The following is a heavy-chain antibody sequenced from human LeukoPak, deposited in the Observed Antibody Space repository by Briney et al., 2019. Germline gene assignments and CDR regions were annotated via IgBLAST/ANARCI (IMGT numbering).Heavy chain of an antibody. CDR2: INHRGST. J-gene: IGHJ6*02. Sequence: PSETLSLTGAVYGGSFSGYYWSWIRQPPGKGLEWIGEINHRGSTNYNPSLKSRVTISVDTSKNQFSLKLSSVTAADTAVYYCATCGYSFRVYYYGMDVWGQGTTVTVSS. V-gene: IGHV4-34*01. D-gene: IGHD5-18*01. CDR3: ATCGYSFRVYYYGMDV. CDR1: GGSFSGYY.